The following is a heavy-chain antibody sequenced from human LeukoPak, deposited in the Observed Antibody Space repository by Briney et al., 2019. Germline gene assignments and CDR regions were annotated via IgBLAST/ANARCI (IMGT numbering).Heavy chain of an antibody. Sequence: PSETLSLTCAVYGGSCDDYYCSWIRQPPGKGLEWIGEIHPHGIFYYNSSLTSRVTISIDTSKGQFSLTLTSVTAADTAFYYCARGRDRSKAGDHWGQGSLVTVSS. J-gene: IGHJ4*02. CDR2: IHPHGIF. CDR1: GGSCDDYY. D-gene: IGHD5-24*01. V-gene: IGHV4-34*01. CDR3: ARGRDRSKAGDH.